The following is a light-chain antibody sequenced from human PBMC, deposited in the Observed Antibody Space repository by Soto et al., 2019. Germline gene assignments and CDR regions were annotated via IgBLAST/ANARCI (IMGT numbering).Light chain of an antibody. CDR1: SSDVGTYNY. J-gene: IGLJ2*01. CDR2: EVI. Sequence: QSVLTQPASVSGSPGQSITISCTGTSSDVGTYNYVSWYQQHPGKAPKLIIFEVINRPSGVSNRFSGSKSGSTASLTISGLQAEDEADYYCSSYASGSTVVLGGGTKLTVL. V-gene: IGLV2-14*01. CDR3: SSYASGSTVV.